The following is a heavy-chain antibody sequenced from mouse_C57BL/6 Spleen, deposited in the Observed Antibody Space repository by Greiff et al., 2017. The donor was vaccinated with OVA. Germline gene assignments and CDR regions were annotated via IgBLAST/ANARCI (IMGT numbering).Heavy chain of an antibody. CDR2: IDPSDSET. V-gene: IGHV1-52*01. CDR1: GYTFTSYW. CDR3: ARIGIYYSNFDY. D-gene: IGHD2-5*01. Sequence: QVQLKQPGAELVRPGSSVKLSCKASGYTFTSYWMHWVKQRPIQGLEWIGNIDPSDSETHYNQKFKDKATLTVDKSSSTAYMQLSSLTSEDSAVYYCARIGIYYSNFDYWGQGTTLTVSS. J-gene: IGHJ2*01.